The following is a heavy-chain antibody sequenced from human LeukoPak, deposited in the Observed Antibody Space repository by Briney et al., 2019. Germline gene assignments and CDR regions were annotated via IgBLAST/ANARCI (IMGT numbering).Heavy chain of an antibody. V-gene: IGHV3-23*01. D-gene: IGHD2-8*02. J-gene: IGHJ4*02. CDR2: ISGSGGST. CDR3: APGGRTGGVLLSGY. CDR1: GFTFSSYA. Sequence: GGSLRLSCAASGFTFSSYAMSWVRHAPGKGLEWVSAISGSGGSTYYADSVKGRFTISRDNSKNTLYLQMNSLRAEDTAVYYCAPGGRTGGVLLSGYWGQGTLVTVSS.